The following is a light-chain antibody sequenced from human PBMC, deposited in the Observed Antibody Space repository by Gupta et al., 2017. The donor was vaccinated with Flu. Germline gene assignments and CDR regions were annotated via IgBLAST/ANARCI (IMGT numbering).Light chain of an antibody. V-gene: IGLV1-44*01. CDR2: SDN. J-gene: IGLJ3*02. CDR1: NSNIGSNT. Sequence: QSVLTQPPSASETPGQRVTIPCSGSNSNIGSNTVSWYQQFPGTAPKLLIHSDNQRPSGVPDRFSGSRSGTSASLAISGLQSEDEAVYHCAAWDDSPNGPVFGGGTKLTVL. CDR3: AAWDDSPNGPV.